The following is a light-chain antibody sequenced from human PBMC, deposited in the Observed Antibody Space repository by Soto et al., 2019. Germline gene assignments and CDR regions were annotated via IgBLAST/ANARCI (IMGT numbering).Light chain of an antibody. Sequence: DIQMTQSPYTLSASVGDRVTITCRASQSISGWLAWYQQKPGKAPKLLIYDASSLESGVPSRFSGSGSGTEFTLTISSLQPEDFATYYCQQFHNYPPITFGQGTRLEIK. CDR1: QSISGW. CDR3: QQFHNYPPIT. J-gene: IGKJ5*01. CDR2: DAS. V-gene: IGKV1-5*01.